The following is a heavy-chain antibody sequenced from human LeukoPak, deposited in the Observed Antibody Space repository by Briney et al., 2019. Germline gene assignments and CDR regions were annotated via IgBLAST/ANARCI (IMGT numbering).Heavy chain of an antibody. Sequence: VGSLRLSCTASGFTFSRYAMMWLRQAPGKGLEWVAAIATDATLYADSVKGRFTISRDNSKNTVYLQMSSLRVEDTALYYCARDPNGDYIGAFEIWGQGTMVTVSS. D-gene: IGHD4-17*01. J-gene: IGHJ3*02. CDR3: ARDPNGDYIGAFEI. V-gene: IGHV3-23*01. CDR1: GFTFSRYA. CDR2: IATDAT.